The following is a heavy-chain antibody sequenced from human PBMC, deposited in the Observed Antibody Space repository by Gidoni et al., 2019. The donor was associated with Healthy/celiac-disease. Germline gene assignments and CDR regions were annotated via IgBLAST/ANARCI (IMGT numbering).Heavy chain of an antibody. Sequence: EVQLVESGGGLVQPGGSLRLSCAASGFTFSSYWMHWVRQAPGKGLVWVSRINSDGSSTSYADSVKGRFTISRDHAKNTLYLQMNSLRAEDTAVYYCARVVRYSSGWQFDYWGQGTLVTVSS. J-gene: IGHJ4*02. CDR3: ARVVRYSSGWQFDY. V-gene: IGHV3-74*01. CDR2: INSDGSST. CDR1: GFTFSSYW. D-gene: IGHD6-19*01.